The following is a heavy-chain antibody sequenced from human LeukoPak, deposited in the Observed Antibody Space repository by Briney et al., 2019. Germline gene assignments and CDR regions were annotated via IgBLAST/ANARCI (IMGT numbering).Heavy chain of an antibody. V-gene: IGHV4-59*12. D-gene: IGHD1-26*01. CDR1: GGSISSYY. J-gene: IGHJ4*02. CDR2: IYHSGST. Sequence: SETLSLTCTVSGGSISSYYWSWIRQPPGKGLEWIGYIYHSGSTYYNPSLKSRVTISVDRSKNQFSLKLSSVTAADTAVYYCARDGGSYLRYFDYWGQGTLVTVSS. CDR3: ARDGGSYLRYFDY.